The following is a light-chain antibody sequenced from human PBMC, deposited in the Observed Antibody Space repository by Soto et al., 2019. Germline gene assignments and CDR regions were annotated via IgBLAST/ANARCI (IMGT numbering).Light chain of an antibody. CDR1: SSDVGGYNY. J-gene: IGLJ1*01. CDR3: NSYTSKSTGV. V-gene: IGLV2-14*01. CDR2: EVS. Sequence: QSALTQPASVSGSPGQSITISCTGTSSDVGGYNYDSWYQQHPGKAPKLIIYEVSNRPSGVSNRFSGSKSGNTASLTISGLQAEDEADYYCNSYTSKSTGVFGTGTQLTVL.